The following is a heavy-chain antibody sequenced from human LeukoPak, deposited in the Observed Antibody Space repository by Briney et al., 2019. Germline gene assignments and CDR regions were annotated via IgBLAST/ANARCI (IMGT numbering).Heavy chain of an antibody. J-gene: IGHJ4*02. V-gene: IGHV1-69*01. D-gene: IGHD4-11*01. Sequence: SVKVSCKASGGTFSSYAISWVRQAPGQGLEWMGGIIPIFGTANYAQKFQGRVTITADESTSTAYMELSSLRSEDTAVYYCARQELPVTTYQAGYFDYWGQGTLVTVSS. CDR3: ARQELPVTTYQAGYFDY. CDR2: IIPIFGTA. CDR1: GGTFSSYA.